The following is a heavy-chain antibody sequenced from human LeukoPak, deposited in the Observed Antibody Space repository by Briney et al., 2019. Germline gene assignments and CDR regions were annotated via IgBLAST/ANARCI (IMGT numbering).Heavy chain of an antibody. CDR1: GGSISSGAYW. Sequence: PSETLSLTCTVAGGSISSGAYWWTWIRQDPVKGLEWIGYIYYSGSTYYNPSLRSRVNISVDTSKNQFSLKLSSVTAADTAVYYCARGHSTSSSYFCNGMDVWSQGTTVTVSS. CDR3: ARGHSTSSSYFCNGMDV. J-gene: IGHJ6*02. D-gene: IGHD6-6*01. V-gene: IGHV4-31*03. CDR2: IYYSGST.